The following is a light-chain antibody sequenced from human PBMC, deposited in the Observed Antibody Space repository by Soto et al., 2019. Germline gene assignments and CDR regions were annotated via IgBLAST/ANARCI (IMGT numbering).Light chain of an antibody. Sequence: TQTPSASLSTGHSIAFACTGSVRDVGSFGPVSWYQQHPGQVPKLIIYEGNRLPSGFSSRFSGPKSGNTASLTISGLQAEDEADHYCCSSVGATNYVFGAGTKVTXL. CDR2: EGN. CDR3: CSSVGATNYV. J-gene: IGLJ1*01. V-gene: IGLV2-23*01. CDR1: VRDVGSFGP.